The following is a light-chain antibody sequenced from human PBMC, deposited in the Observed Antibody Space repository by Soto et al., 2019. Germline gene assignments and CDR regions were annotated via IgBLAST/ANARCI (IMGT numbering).Light chain of an antibody. Sequence: EIVMTQSPATLSVSPGERATLSCRASQSVSSNLAWYQQKPGQAPRLLIYGASTRATGIPARFSGSGSGPEFTLTLSSLQSEHFAVYYCQQYNNWPPPLTFGGATKVEIK. J-gene: IGKJ4*01. V-gene: IGKV3-15*01. CDR1: QSVSSN. CDR3: QQYNNWPPPLT. CDR2: GAS.